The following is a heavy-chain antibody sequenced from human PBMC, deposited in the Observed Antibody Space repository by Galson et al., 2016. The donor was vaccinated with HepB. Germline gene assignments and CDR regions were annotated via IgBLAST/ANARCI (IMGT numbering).Heavy chain of an antibody. D-gene: IGHD3-16*02. Sequence: PALVKPTQTLTLTCSFSGFSLNTRGVGVVWIRQPPGKALEWLGFIYWDDDKYYRPSLKSRLTITKDTSKNQVVLTLTNVDPVDTATYYCAHRRDPFGGALVGTFDYWGQGTRVTVSS. V-gene: IGHV2-5*02. CDR2: IYWDDDK. CDR1: GFSLNTRGVG. CDR3: AHRRDPFGGALVGTFDY. J-gene: IGHJ4*02.